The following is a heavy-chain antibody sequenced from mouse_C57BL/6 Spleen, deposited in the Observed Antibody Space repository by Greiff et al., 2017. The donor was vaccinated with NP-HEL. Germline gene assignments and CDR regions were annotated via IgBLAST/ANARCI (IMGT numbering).Heavy chain of an antibody. D-gene: IGHD2-13*01. CDR3: ARMGDWGFAY. CDR1: GYTFTSYW. J-gene: IGHJ3*01. CDR2: IDPSDSYT. V-gene: IGHV1-50*01. Sequence: VQLQQPGAELVKPGASVKLSCKASGYTFTSYWMQWVKQRPGQGLEWIGEIDPSDSYTNYNQKFKGKATLTVDTSSSTAYMQLSSLTSEDSAVYYCARMGDWGFAYWGQGTLVTVSA.